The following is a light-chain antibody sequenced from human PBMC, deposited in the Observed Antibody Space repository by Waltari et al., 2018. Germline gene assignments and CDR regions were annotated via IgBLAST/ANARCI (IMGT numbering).Light chain of an antibody. CDR1: QGIRNS. CDR2: GAS. CDR3: QQYDSYPFT. Sequence: DIQMTQSPSSLSASVGDRVTITCRASQGIRNSLGWFQQRPGKAPKSLIYGASNLQRGVPSKFSGSGSGTDFTLTINSLQPEDFATYYCQQYDSYPFTFGPWTKVDI. J-gene: IGKJ3*01. V-gene: IGKV1-16*02.